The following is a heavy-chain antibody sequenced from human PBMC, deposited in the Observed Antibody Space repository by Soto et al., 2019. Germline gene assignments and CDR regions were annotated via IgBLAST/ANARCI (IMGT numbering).Heavy chain of an antibody. Sequence: SETLSLTCAVYGGSFSGYYWSWIRQPPGKGLEWIGEINHSGSTNYNPSLKSRVTISVDTSKNQFSLKLSSVTAADTAVYYCARAPQRTTEEGYFDYWGQGTLVTVSS. J-gene: IGHJ4*02. D-gene: IGHD4-17*01. CDR3: ARAPQRTTEEGYFDY. CDR2: INHSGST. V-gene: IGHV4-34*01. CDR1: GGSFSGYY.